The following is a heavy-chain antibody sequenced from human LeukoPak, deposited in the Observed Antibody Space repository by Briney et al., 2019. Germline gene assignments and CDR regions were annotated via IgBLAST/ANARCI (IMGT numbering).Heavy chain of an antibody. D-gene: IGHD3-10*01. J-gene: IGHJ4*02. Sequence: GGSLRLSCAASGFTFINYGMHWVRQAPGKGLEWLSAISGSGGSTYYADSVKGRLTISRGNSKNTLYLQMNSLRAEDTAVYYCAKKATYYYGSGSQAYYFDYWGQGTLVTVSS. CDR3: AKKATYYYGSGSQAYYFDY. CDR1: GFTFINYG. V-gene: IGHV3-23*01. CDR2: ISGSGGST.